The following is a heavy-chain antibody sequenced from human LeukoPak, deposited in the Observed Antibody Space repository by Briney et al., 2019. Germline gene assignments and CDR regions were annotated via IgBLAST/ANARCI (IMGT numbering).Heavy chain of an antibody. CDR3: ARDALSHRGSDI. CDR1: GGSINNYY. CDR2: IYTSGST. D-gene: IGHD1-14*01. Sequence: SETLSLTCTVSGGSINNYYWSWIRQSAEKGLEWLGRIYTSGSTNYNPSLQSRVIMSVDTAKNQLSLQVDSVTAADTAVYYCARDALSHRGSDIWGRGTLVTVSS. V-gene: IGHV4-4*07. J-gene: IGHJ3*02.